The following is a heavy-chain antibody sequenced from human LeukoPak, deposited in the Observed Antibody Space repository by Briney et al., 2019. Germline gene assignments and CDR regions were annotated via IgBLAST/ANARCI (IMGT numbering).Heavy chain of an antibody. D-gene: IGHD5-12*01. CDR1: GLGFGSFW. CDR3: ARGEGYSGHAD. CDR2: IKQDGREK. Sequence: GRSLRLSCAASGLGFGSFWMSSVRQAPGKGLEWVANIKQDGREKDYVDSVKGRFTISRDNAKNSLYLQMKSRRAEETAVCYWARGEGYSGHADGGQGTLVTVS. V-gene: IGHV3-7*04. J-gene: IGHJ4*02.